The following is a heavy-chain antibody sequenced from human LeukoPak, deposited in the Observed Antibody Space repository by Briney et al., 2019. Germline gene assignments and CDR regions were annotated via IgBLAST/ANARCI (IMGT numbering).Heavy chain of an antibody. V-gene: IGHV3-23*01. J-gene: IGHJ4*02. D-gene: IGHD6-19*01. CDR1: GFTFSSYA. CDR2: ISGSGGST. Sequence: PGGSLRLSCAASGFTFSSYAMGWVRQAPGKGLEWVSAISGSGGSTYYADSVKGRFTISRDNSKNTLYLQMNSLRAEDTAVYYCAKVGIAVAGTGSFGYWGQGTLVTVSS. CDR3: AKVGIAVAGTGSFGY.